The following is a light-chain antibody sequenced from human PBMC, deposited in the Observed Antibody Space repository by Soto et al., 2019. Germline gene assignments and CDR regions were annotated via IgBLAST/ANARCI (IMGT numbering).Light chain of an antibody. CDR3: QQFNSYPT. CDR1: QGISSY. Sequence: DIQLTQSPSFLSASVGDGVTITCRASQGISSYLAWYQQRPGKAPKLLIYAASTLQSGVPSRFSGSGSGTEFTLTISSLQPEDFATDYCQQFNSYPTCGGGTKVEIK. J-gene: IGKJ4*01. V-gene: IGKV1-9*01. CDR2: AAS.